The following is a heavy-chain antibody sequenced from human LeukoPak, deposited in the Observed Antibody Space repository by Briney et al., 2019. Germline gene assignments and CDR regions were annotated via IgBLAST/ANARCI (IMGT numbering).Heavy chain of an antibody. J-gene: IGHJ4*02. CDR3: ATDLGIAAAGTTDY. CDR2: IIPIFGTA. D-gene: IGHD6-13*01. Sequence: GASVKVSCKASGGTFSSYAISWVRQAPGQGLEWMGGIIPIFGTANYAQKFQGRVTITADESTSTAYMELSSLRSEDTAVYYCATDLGIAAAGTTDYWGQGTLVTVSS. V-gene: IGHV1-69*13. CDR1: GGTFSSYA.